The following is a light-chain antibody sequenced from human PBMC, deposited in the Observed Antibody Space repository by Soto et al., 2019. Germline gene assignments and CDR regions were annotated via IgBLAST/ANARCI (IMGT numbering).Light chain of an antibody. CDR2: GAT. Sequence: EIVMTQSPATLSVSPGERATLSCRASQGGSSNLAWYQKNPGQAPRLLIYGATTRATGIPARFSGSGSGTEFTLTISSPQSEDFAVYYCKQYNNWPPTFGQGIRLEI. CDR3: KQYNNWPPT. J-gene: IGKJ5*01. CDR1: QGGSSN. V-gene: IGKV3-15*01.